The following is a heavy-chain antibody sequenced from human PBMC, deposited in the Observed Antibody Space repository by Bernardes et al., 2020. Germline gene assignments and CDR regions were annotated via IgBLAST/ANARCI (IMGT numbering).Heavy chain of an antibody. CDR1: GFTFSAYA. V-gene: IGHV3-23*01. Sequence: GGSLRLSCSASGFTFSAYAMNWVRQAPGKGLEWVSTISGNGANTYYADSVKGRFTISRDKSTNTVYLHMDSLRAEDTARYFCAKDSSSWLKGGYYQYYMDVWGKGTTVTVSS. CDR2: ISGNGANT. CDR3: AKDSSSWLKGGYYQYYMDV. D-gene: IGHD6-13*01. J-gene: IGHJ6*03.